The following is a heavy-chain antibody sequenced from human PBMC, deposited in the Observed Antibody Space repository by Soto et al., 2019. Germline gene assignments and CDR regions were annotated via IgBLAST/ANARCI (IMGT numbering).Heavy chain of an antibody. CDR3: VRDVPPAAIPAYYSGLDV. CDR2: IYYDGNS. J-gene: IGHJ6*02. V-gene: IGHV4-30-4*01. D-gene: IGHD2-2*02. CDR1: GGFIDSGSHY. Sequence: PSETLSLTCTVSGGFIDSGSHYWSWIRQLPGKGLEWIGYIYYDGNSYYNPSLKSRITISVDTSKNQFSLKLRSVTAADSAVYYCVRDVPPAAIPAYYSGLDVWGQGTTVTVS.